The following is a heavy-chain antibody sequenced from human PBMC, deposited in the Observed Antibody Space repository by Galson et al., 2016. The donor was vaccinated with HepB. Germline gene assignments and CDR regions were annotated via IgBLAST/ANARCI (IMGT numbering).Heavy chain of an antibody. V-gene: IGHV3-23*05. Sequence: SLRLSCAASGFTFSSYTMNWVRQAPGKGLEWISDFTTSTSDTYYADPVKGRFTISRDNSKSTVYLQMNSLRAEDTAIYYCAKSPWSSSCPFDNWGQGTLVTVSS. J-gene: IGHJ4*02. CDR1: GFTFSSYT. D-gene: IGHD6-19*01. CDR3: AKSPWSSSCPFDN. CDR2: FTTSTSDT.